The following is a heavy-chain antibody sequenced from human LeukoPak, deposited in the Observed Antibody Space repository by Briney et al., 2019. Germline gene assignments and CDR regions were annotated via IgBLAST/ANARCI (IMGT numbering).Heavy chain of an antibody. CDR2: INHSGST. V-gene: IGHV4-34*01. J-gene: IGHJ4*02. CDR3: ARDRYYDSSGYDY. Sequence: PSETLSLTCAVYGGSFSGYYWSWIRQPPGKGLEWIGEINHSGSTNYNPSLKSRVTISVDTSKNQFSLKLSSVTAADTAVYYCARDRYYDSSGYDYWGQGTLVTVSS. D-gene: IGHD3-22*01. CDR1: GGSFSGYY.